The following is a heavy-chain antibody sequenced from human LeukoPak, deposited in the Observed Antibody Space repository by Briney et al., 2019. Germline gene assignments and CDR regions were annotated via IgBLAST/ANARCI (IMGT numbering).Heavy chain of an antibody. CDR2: IIPIFGTA. CDR3: ARGDPHDYYGSGSYLA. Sequence: SVKVSCKASGGTFSSYAISWVRQAPGQGLEWMGGIIPIFGTANYAQKFQGRVTITADKSTSTAYMELSSLRSEDTAVYYCARGDPHDYYGSGSYLAWGQGTLVTVSS. J-gene: IGHJ5*02. V-gene: IGHV1-69*06. D-gene: IGHD3-10*01. CDR1: GGTFSSYA.